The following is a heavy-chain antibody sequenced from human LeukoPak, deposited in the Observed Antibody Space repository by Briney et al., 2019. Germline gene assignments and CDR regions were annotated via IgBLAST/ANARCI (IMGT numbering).Heavy chain of an antibody. Sequence: PGGSLRLSCGASGFTFSSYSMMWVRQAPGKGLEGVAYISRSGSSIYYADSVGGRFTISRDDAKNSLFLQMNSLRIEDMAVYYCARDHDYAFDCWGQGTLVTVSS. J-gene: IGHJ4*02. CDR3: ARDHDYAFDC. CDR1: GFTFSSYS. D-gene: IGHD4-17*01. V-gene: IGHV3-48*01. CDR2: ISRSGSSI.